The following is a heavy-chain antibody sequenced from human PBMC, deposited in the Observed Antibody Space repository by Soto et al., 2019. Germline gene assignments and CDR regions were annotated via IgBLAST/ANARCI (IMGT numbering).Heavy chain of an antibody. CDR3: ARGEFYCSGGSCYRTLYYYYGMDV. CDR1: GGTFSSYA. CDR2: IIPIFGTA. D-gene: IGHD2-15*01. V-gene: IGHV1-69*01. Sequence: QVQLVQSGAEVKKPGSSVKVSCKASGGTFSSYAISWVRQAPGQGLEWMGGIIPIFGTANYAQKFQGRVTITADESTSTAYMELSSLRSEDTAVYYCARGEFYCSGGSCYRTLYYYYGMDVWGQGTTVTVS. J-gene: IGHJ6*02.